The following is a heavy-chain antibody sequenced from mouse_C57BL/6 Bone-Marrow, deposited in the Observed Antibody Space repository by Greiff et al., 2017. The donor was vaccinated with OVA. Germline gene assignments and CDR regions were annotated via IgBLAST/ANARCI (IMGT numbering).Heavy chain of an antibody. CDR1: GYTFTSYG. D-gene: IGHD6-1*01. J-gene: IGHJ2*01. CDR2: IYPRSCNT. V-gene: IGHV1-81*01. Sequence: QVQLQQSGAELARPGASVKLSCKASGYTFTSYGISWVKQRTGQGLEWIGEIYPRSCNTYYNEKFKGKATLTADKSSSTAYMERRSLTSEDSAVYFCARSPLFDYWGQGTTLTVSS. CDR3: ARSPLFDY.